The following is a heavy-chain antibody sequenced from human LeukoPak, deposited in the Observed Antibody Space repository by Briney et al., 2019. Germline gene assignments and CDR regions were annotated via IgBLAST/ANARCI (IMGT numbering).Heavy chain of an antibody. CDR3: ARGLNYYDSSGYFDY. D-gene: IGHD3-22*01. CDR2: IYYSGST. Sequence: SETLSLTCTVSGGSISTYYWSWIRQPPGKGLEWIGYIYYSGSTNYNPSLKSRVTISVDTSKNQFSLKLRSVTAADTAVYYCARGLNYYDSSGYFDYWGQGTLVTVSS. CDR1: GGSISTYY. V-gene: IGHV4-59*08. J-gene: IGHJ4*02.